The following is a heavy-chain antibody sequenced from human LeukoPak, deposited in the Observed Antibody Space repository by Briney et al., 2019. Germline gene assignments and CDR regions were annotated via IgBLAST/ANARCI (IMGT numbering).Heavy chain of an antibody. CDR3: ARGPGYMGSY. V-gene: IGHV1-8*03. Sequence: ASVKVSCKASGYTFTSYDINWVRQATGQGLEWMGWMNPNSGNTGYAQKFQGRVTITADKSTSTAYMELSSLRSEDTAVYYCARGPGYMGSYWGQGTLVTVSS. CDR2: MNPNSGNT. J-gene: IGHJ4*02. D-gene: IGHD5-24*01. CDR1: GYTFTSYD.